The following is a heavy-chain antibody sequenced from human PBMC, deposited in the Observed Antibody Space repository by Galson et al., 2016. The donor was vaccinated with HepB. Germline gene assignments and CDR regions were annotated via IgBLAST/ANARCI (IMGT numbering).Heavy chain of an antibody. CDR1: GFTFSESG. D-gene: IGHD2-15*01. CDR3: ARGGLGYCSGGSCSLGDYGMDV. V-gene: IGHV3-13*01. Sequence: SLRLSCAASGFTFSESGIHWVRQATGKGLEWVSAIGTAGDTYYPGSVKGRFTISRENAKNSLYLQMNTLRAEDTAVYYCARGGLGYCSGGSCSLGDYGMDVWGQGTTVTVSS. J-gene: IGHJ6*02. CDR2: IGTAGDT.